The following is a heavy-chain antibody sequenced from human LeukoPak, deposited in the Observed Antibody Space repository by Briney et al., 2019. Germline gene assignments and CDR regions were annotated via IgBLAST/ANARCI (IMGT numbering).Heavy chain of an antibody. CDR3: AKDSGGAGVPEVFDV. Sequence: GGSLRLSCAASGFRFSTYGMSWVRQAPGKGGEWVSSISSGGGTTYYADSVKGGFTISRENSQNPVYLEMKSLRGEDTAVYYCAKDSGGAGVPEVFDVWGQGEMVTV. CDR1: GFRFSTYG. V-gene: IGHV3-23*01. J-gene: IGHJ3*01. D-gene: IGHD1-14*01. CDR2: ISSGGGTT.